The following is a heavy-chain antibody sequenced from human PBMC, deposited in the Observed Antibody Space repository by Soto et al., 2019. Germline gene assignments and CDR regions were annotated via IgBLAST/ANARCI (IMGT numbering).Heavy chain of an antibody. CDR2: IYYSGST. J-gene: IGHJ5*02. CDR3: ARTPGLGWFDP. V-gene: IGHV4-59*01. CDR1: GGSLSSYY. D-gene: IGHD3-16*01. Sequence: QVQLQESGPGLVKPSETLSVTCTVSGGSLSSYYWSWIRQPPGKGLQWIGYIYYSGSTNYNPSLKXRXTXSXXTSKNQFSLKLSSVTAADTAVYYCARTPGLGWFDPWGQGTLVTVSS.